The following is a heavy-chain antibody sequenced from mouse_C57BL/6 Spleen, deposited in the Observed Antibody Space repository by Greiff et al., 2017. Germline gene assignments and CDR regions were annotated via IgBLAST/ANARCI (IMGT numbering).Heavy chain of an antibody. CDR1: GFTFNTYG. Sequence: EVKLMESGGGLVKPRGSLKLSCAASGFTFNTYGMHWVRQAPGKGLEWVARIRSRSSNYATYYADAVKDRFTIASDDSQSMLYLQMNNLKTEDTAMYYCVRNYYGSSYWYVGVRGTATTVTVSS. CDR2: IRSRSSNYAT. J-gene: IGHJ1*03. D-gene: IGHD1-1*01. V-gene: IGHV10-3*01. CDR3: VRNYYGSSYWYVGV.